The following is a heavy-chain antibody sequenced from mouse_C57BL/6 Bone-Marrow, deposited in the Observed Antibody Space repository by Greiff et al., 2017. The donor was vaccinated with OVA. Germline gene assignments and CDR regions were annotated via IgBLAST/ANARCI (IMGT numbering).Heavy chain of an antibody. V-gene: IGHV1-4*01. CDR2: INPSSGYT. D-gene: IGHD2-5*01. CDR1: SYTFTSYT. J-gene: IGHJ2*01. CDR3: ASAYYSNSHFDY. Sequence: VKLVESGAELARPGASVKMSCKASSYTFTSYTMHWVKQRPGQGLEWIGYINPSSGYTKYNQKFKDKATLTADKSSSTAYMQLSSLTSEDSAVYYCASAYYSNSHFDYWGQGTTLTVSS.